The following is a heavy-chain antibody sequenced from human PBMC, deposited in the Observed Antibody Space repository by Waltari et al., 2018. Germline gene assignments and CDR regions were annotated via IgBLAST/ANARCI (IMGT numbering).Heavy chain of an antibody. J-gene: IGHJ5*02. Sequence: QVQLVESGGGVVQPGGSLRLSCAASGFTFSSCGLHWVRQAPGKGLEWVAFIREDENKYYAAPVKGRVTIARDNSKNTLYLQMNSLRAEDTAVYYCAKPPRSSGSGIDPWGQGTLVTVSS. V-gene: IGHV3-30*02. D-gene: IGHD6-25*01. CDR1: GFTFSSCG. CDR2: IREDENK. CDR3: AKPPRSSGSGIDP.